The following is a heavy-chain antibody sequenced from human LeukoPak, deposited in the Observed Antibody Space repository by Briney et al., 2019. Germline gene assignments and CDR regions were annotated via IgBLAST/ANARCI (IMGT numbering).Heavy chain of an antibody. CDR3: TTGQYYYDSSGYYYFDY. J-gene: IGHJ4*02. V-gene: IGHV3-15*01. CDR1: GFTFSNAW. D-gene: IGHD3-22*01. Sequence: PGGSLRLSCAASGFTFSNAWMGWVRQAPGKGLEWVGRIKSKTDGGTTDYAAPVKGRFTISRDDSKNTLYLQVNSLKTEDTAVYYCTTGQYYYDSSGYYYFDYWGQGTLVTVSS. CDR2: IKSKTDGGTT.